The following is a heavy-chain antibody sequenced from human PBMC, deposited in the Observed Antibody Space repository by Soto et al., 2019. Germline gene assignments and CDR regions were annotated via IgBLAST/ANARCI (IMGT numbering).Heavy chain of an antibody. J-gene: IGHJ4*02. D-gene: IGHD6-19*01. CDR2: INPNSGAT. CDR3: ARYNSAWDDY. V-gene: IGHV1-2*02. CDR1: GYTFTGYH. Sequence: ASVKVSCKASGYTFTGYHLHWVRQAPGQGLEWMGWINPNSGATEYAQKFQGRVTMTGDTSISTAYMEVSRLRSDDTAVYHCARYNSAWDDYWGQGTLVTVSS.